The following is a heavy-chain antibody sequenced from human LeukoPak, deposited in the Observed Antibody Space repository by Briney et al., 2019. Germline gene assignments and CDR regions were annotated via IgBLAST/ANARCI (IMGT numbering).Heavy chain of an antibody. J-gene: IGHJ2*01. D-gene: IGHD5-24*01. V-gene: IGHV4-34*01. CDR2: INHSGST. CDR3: ARGQLRRWLQLPYFDL. CDR1: GGSFSGYY. Sequence: PSETLSLTCAVYGGSFSGYYWSWIRQPPGKGLEWIGEINHSGSTNYNPSLESRVTISVDTSKNRFSLKLSSVTAADTAAYYCARGQLRRWLQLPYFDLWGRGTLVTVSS.